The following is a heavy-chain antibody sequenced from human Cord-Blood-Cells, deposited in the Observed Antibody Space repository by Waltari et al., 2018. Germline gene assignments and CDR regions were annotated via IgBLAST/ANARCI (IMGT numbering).Heavy chain of an antibody. CDR1: GSTCTPYE. CDR3: ARSHDFWSGHDDAFDI. CDR2: INSDGSST. J-gene: IGHJ3*02. Sequence: EVQLAESGGGLVQPGGSLRVCWASCGSTCTPYEQHWVGQAQVKGLVWVSRINSDGSSTSYADSVKGRFTISRDNAKNTLYLQMNSLRAEDTAVYYCARSHDFWSGHDDAFDIWGQGTMVTVSS. V-gene: IGHV3-74*01. D-gene: IGHD3-3*01.